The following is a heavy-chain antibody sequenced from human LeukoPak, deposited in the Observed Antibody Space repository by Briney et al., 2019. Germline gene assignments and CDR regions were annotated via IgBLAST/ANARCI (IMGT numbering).Heavy chain of an antibody. CDR2: IEQDGSDK. D-gene: IGHD3-10*02. CDR3: AELVITMIGGV. Sequence: PSETLSLTCTVSGGSISSSSYYWGWIRQPPGKGLEWVADIEQDGSDKYYVDSVKGRFTISRDNAKNSLYLQMNSLRAEDTAVYYCAELVITMIGGVWGKGTTVTISS. CDR1: GGSISSSSYY. J-gene: IGHJ6*04. V-gene: IGHV3-7*01.